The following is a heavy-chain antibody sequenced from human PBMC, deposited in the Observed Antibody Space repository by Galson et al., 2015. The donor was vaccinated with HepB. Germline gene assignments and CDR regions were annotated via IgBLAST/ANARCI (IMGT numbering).Heavy chain of an antibody. D-gene: IGHD2-2*01. CDR2: INGGNGNT. J-gene: IGHJ4*02. V-gene: IGHV1-3*01. CDR1: GYTFTNYP. Sequence: SVKVSCKASGYTFTNYPMHWVRQAPGQRLEWMGWINGGNGNTKYSQKLQGRVTITRDTSASTAYMELSGLRSEDTAVYYCARDGYQLLLAYWGQGTLVTVSS. CDR3: ARDGYQLLLAY.